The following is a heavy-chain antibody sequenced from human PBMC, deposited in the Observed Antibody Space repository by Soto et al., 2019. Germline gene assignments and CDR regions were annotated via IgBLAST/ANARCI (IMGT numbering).Heavy chain of an antibody. Sequence: QVHLVQSGAEVKKPGASVKVSCKASGYTLTSYGITWVRQAPGQGLEWMGWISAHNGNTEYAQKLQGRVIVTRDTSTSTAYMELRSLISDDTAVYYCARGRYGDYWGQGALVTVSS. J-gene: IGHJ4*02. CDR2: ISAHNGNT. D-gene: IGHD1-1*01. CDR1: GYTLTSYG. V-gene: IGHV1-18*01. CDR3: ARGRYGDY.